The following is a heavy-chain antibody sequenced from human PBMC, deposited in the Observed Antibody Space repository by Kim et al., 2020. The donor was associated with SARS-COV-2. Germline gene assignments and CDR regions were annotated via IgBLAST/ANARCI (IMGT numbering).Heavy chain of an antibody. Sequence: GGSLRLSCAASGFTFSSYAMHWVRQAPGKGLEYVSAISSNGGSTYYANSVKGRFTISRDNSKNTLYLQMGSLRVEDMAVYYCAREIGAAGVFDYWGQGTLVTVSS. D-gene: IGHD6-13*01. CDR3: AREIGAAGVFDY. CDR2: ISSNGGST. CDR1: GFTFSSYA. J-gene: IGHJ4*02. V-gene: IGHV3-64*01.